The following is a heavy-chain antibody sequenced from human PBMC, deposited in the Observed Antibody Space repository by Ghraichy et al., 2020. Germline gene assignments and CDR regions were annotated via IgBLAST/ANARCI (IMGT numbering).Heavy chain of an antibody. Sequence: GESLNISCAASGFTFSSYAMSWVRQAPGKGLEWVSAISGSGGSTYYADSVKGRFTISRDNSKNTLYLQMNSLRAEDTAVYYCAKDDAGPPGYCSSTSCYTRPEYFQHWGQGTLVTVSS. D-gene: IGHD2-2*02. J-gene: IGHJ1*01. CDR2: ISGSGGST. V-gene: IGHV3-23*01. CDR1: GFTFSSYA. CDR3: AKDDAGPPGYCSSTSCYTRPEYFQH.